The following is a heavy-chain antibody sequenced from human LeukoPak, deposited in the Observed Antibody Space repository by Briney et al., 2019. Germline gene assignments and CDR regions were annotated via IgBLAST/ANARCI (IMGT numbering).Heavy chain of an antibody. CDR3: ARSTPLTYYYDSSGYLDAFDI. D-gene: IGHD3-22*01. V-gene: IGHV4-34*01. J-gene: IGHJ3*02. Sequence: SETLSLTCAVYGGSFSGYYWSWIRQPPGKGLEWIGEINHSGSTNYNPSLKSRVTISVDTSKNQFSLKLSSVTAADTAVYYCARSTPLTYYYDSSGYLDAFDIWGQGTMVTVSS. CDR1: GGSFSGYY. CDR2: INHSGST.